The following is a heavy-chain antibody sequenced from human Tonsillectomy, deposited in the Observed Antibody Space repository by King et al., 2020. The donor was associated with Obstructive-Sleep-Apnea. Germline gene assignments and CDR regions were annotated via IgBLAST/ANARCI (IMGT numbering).Heavy chain of an antibody. CDR1: GCSISSSSYS. CDR2: IYFTGST. CDR3: ARFALIVVDAFDI. Sequence: QLQESGPGLLKPSETLSLACTVSGCSISSSSYSWGWIRQPPEKGLEWIGSIYFTGSTYYNPSLKSRVNISVDTSTNHFSLRLSSVTAADTAVFYCARFALIVVDAFDIWGQGTLVTVSS. V-gene: IGHV4-39*02. J-gene: IGHJ3*02. D-gene: IGHD3-22*01.